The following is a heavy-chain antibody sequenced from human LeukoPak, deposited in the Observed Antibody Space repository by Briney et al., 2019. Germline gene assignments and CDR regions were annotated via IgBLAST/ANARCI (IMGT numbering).Heavy chain of an antibody. J-gene: IGHJ5*02. CDR2: IIPIFGTA. CDR3: AGGNDFWSAITT. D-gene: IGHD3-3*01. V-gene: IGHV1-69*05. Sequence: ASVKVSXKASGGTFSSYAISWVRQAPGQGLEWMGRIIPIFGTANYAQKFQGRVTITTDESTSTAYMELSSLRSEDTAVYYCAGGNDFWSAITTWGQGTLVTVSS. CDR1: GGTFSSYA.